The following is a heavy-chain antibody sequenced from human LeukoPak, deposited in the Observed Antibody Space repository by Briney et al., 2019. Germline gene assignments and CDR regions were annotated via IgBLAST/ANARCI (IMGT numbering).Heavy chain of an antibody. CDR3: ARFNSGSYQHYFDY. CDR2: IYYSGST. Sequence: PSETLSLTCTVSGGSISSSSYYWGWIRQPPGKGLEWIGSIYYSGSTYNNPSLKSRVTISVDTSKNQFSLKLSSVTAADTAVYYCARFNSGSYQHYFDYWGQGTLVTVSS. CDR1: GGSISSSSYY. J-gene: IGHJ4*02. V-gene: IGHV4-39*07. D-gene: IGHD1-26*01.